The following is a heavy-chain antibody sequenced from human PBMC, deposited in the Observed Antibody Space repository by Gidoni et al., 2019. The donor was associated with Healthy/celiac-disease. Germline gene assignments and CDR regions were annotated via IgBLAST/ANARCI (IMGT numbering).Heavy chain of an antibody. CDR3: ASLSVVAWNYGMDV. CDR2: IYYSGST. D-gene: IGHD5-12*01. V-gene: IGHV4-39*01. J-gene: IGHJ6*02. Sequence: QLQLQESGPGLVKPSETLSLTCTVSGGSISSSSYYWGWFRQPPGKGLEWIGSIYYSGSTYYNPSLKSRVTISVDTSKNQFSLKLSSVTAADTAVYYCASLSVVAWNYGMDVWGQGTTVTVSS. CDR1: GGSISSSSYY.